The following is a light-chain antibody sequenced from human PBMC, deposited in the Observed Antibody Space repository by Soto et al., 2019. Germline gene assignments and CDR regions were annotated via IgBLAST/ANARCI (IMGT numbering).Light chain of an antibody. V-gene: IGKV1-9*01. CDR2: SAS. Sequence: DIQLTQSPSFLSASVGDRVAITCRASQGISTYLTWYQQKPGKPPKLLIYSASTLQSGVPSRFSGSGSGTEFTLTISSLQTEDFGTYFFHQLKSLPPTFGQGTNVEIK. J-gene: IGKJ1*01. CDR3: HQLKSLPPT. CDR1: QGISTY.